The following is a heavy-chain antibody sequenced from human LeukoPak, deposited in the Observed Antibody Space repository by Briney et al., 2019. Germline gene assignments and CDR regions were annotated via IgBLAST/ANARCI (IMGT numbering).Heavy chain of an antibody. CDR3: ARGYSSRGGFDP. CDR1: GFTFSSYS. CDR2: ISSSSSYI. J-gene: IGHJ5*02. Sequence: GGSLRLSCAASGFTFSSYSMDWVRQAPGKGLEWVSSISSSSSYIYYADSVKGRFTISRDNAKNSLYLQMNSLRAEDTAVYYCARGYSSRGGFDPWGQGTLVTVSS. D-gene: IGHD6-13*01. V-gene: IGHV3-21*01.